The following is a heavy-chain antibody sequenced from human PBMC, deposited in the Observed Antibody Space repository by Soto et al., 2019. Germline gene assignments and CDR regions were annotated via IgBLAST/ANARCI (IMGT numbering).Heavy chain of an antibody. CDR1: GYTFTSYA. Sequence: QVQLVQSGAEVKKPGASVKVSCKASGYTFTSYAISWVRQAPGQGLEWMGGIIPIFGTANYAQKFQGRVTITADESTSTAYMELSSLRSEDTAVYYCARPGIAESDDSAGGDYWGQGTLVTVSS. CDR2: IIPIFGTA. V-gene: IGHV1-69*01. J-gene: IGHJ4*02. CDR3: ARPGIAESDDSAGGDY. D-gene: IGHD6-13*01.